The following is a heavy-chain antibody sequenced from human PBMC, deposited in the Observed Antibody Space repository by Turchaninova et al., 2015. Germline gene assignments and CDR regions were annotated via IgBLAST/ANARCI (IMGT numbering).Heavy chain of an antibody. V-gene: IGHV2-5*02. Sequence: QITLKESGPTLVKPTQTLTLTCTFSGFSLSTTGVGVACIRQPPGKALECLAPIYWENDKRYRPSLKNRLTITKDTSKNQVVLTMTDIDPVDTATYYCAHRLRYSGDWDVGWFDPWGQGTLVTVSS. J-gene: IGHJ5*02. CDR3: AHRLRYSGDWDVGWFDP. CDR1: GFSLSTTGVG. CDR2: IYWENDK. D-gene: IGHD6-19*01.